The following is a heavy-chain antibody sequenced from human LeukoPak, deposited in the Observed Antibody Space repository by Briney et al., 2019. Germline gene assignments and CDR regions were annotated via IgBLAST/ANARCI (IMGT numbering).Heavy chain of an antibody. CDR3: ARGRGYSGYGPDY. CDR2: MNPNSGNT. J-gene: IGHJ4*02. Sequence: ASVKVSCKASGYTFTSYDINWARQATGQGLEWMGWMNPNSGNTGYAQRFQGRVTMTRNTSISTAYMELSSLRSEDTAVYYCARGRGYSGYGPDYWGQETLVTVSS. V-gene: IGHV1-8*01. D-gene: IGHD5-12*01. CDR1: GYTFTSYD.